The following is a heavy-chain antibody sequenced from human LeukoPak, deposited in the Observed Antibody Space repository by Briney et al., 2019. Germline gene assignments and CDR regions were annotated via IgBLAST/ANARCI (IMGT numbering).Heavy chain of an antibody. CDR2: INPNSGGT. D-gene: IGHD7-27*01. CDR3: ARDLTGDPLGY. Sequence: ASVKVSCKASGYTFTGYYMHWVRQAPGQGLEWMGWINPNSGGTNYAQKFQGRVTITADKSTSTAYMELSSLRSEDTAVYYCARDLTGDPLGYWGQGTLVTVSS. J-gene: IGHJ4*02. CDR1: GYTFTGYY. V-gene: IGHV1-2*02.